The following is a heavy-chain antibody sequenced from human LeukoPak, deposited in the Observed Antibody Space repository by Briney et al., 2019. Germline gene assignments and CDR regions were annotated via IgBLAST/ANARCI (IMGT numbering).Heavy chain of an antibody. V-gene: IGHV3-7*01. D-gene: IGHD3-16*01. Sequence: GGSLRLSCAASGFTFSSYEMNWVRQAPGKGLEWVANIKQDGSEKYYVDSMKGRFTISRDNAKNSLYLQMNSLRVEDTAVYYCVCLGLGGLSLDWGQGTLVTVSS. J-gene: IGHJ4*02. CDR2: IKQDGSEK. CDR3: VCLGLGGLSLD. CDR1: GFTFSSYE.